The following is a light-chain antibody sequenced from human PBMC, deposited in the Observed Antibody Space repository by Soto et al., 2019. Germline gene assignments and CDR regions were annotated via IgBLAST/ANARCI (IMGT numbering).Light chain of an antibody. CDR1: QSVFYSSNNKNY. CDR3: QQYYSLPLT. CDR2: WAS. J-gene: IGKJ4*01. V-gene: IGKV4-1*01. Sequence: DIVMTQSPESLAVSLGERATINCKSSQSVFYSSNNKNYLTWYQQKPGQPPKLLIYWASTRESGVPDRFSGSGSDTDFTLTITSLQAEDVAVYYCQQYYSLPLTFGGGTKVEIK.